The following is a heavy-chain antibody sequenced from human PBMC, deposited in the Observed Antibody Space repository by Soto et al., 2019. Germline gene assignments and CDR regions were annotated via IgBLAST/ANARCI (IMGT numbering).Heavy chain of an antibody. J-gene: IGHJ6*02. CDR3: AKDLSPYSSGWYTSITPVYGMDV. CDR2: ISDTGGST. D-gene: IGHD6-19*01. CDR1: GFTFSSLA. V-gene: IGHV3-23*01. Sequence: GRSLRLSCAASGFTFSSLAMNWVRQAPGKGLEWVSIISDTGGSTYYADSVKGRFTIARDNSKTTLYLQMNSLRAEDTAVYYCAKDLSPYSSGWYTSITPVYGMDVWGQGTTVTVSS.